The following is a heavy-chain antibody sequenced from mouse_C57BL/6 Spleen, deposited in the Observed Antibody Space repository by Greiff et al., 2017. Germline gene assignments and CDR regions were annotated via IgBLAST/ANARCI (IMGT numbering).Heavy chain of an antibody. CDR3: TTKGWLLL. CDR1: GFNIKDDY. CDR2: IDPENGDT. J-gene: IGHJ3*01. V-gene: IGHV14-4*01. Sequence: VHVKQSGAELVRPGASVKLSCTASGFNIKDDYMHWVKQRPEQGLEWIGWIDPENGDTVYASKFQGKATITADTSSNTAYLQLSSLTSEDTAVYYCTTKGWLLLWGQGTLVTVSA. D-gene: IGHD2-3*01.